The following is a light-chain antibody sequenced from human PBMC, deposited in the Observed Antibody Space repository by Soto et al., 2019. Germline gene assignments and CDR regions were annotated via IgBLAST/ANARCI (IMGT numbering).Light chain of an antibody. CDR3: QHYNSYSEA. V-gene: IGKV3-11*01. Sequence: EIVLTQSPATLSSSPGERATLSCRASQTVSSKLAWYQHKPGQAPRLLIYDTSNRATGIPARFSGSGSGTDLTITISSLQPDDFETYYCQHYNSYSEAFGQGTKVDIK. CDR2: DTS. J-gene: IGKJ1*01. CDR1: QTVSSK.